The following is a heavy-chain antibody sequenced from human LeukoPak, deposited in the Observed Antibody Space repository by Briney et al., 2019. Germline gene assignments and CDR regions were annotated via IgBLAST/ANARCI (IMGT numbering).Heavy chain of an antibody. Sequence: GGSLRLSCAASEFPFSSYNMNWVRQAPGKGLEWVSYISSSSSSIYYADSVKGRFTISRDKAKNTLYLQMNSLRAEDTAVYYCAREVYSSGWYGYYFDYWGQGTLVTVSS. CDR2: ISSSSSSI. D-gene: IGHD6-19*01. CDR3: AREVYSSGWYGYYFDY. CDR1: EFPFSSYN. V-gene: IGHV3-48*01. J-gene: IGHJ4*02.